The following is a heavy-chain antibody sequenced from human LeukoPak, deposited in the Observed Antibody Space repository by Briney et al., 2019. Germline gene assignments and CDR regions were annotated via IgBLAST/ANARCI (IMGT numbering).Heavy chain of an antibody. CDR3: ARDPVSSGWYDAFDI. D-gene: IGHD6-19*01. CDR2: ISSSGSTI. J-gene: IGHJ3*02. Sequence: GGSLRLSCAASGFTFSSYEMNWVRQAPGKGLEWVSYISSSGSTIYYADSVKGRFTISRDNSKNTLYLQMNSLRAEDTAVYYCARDPVSSGWYDAFDIWGQGTMVTVSS. CDR1: GFTFSSYE. V-gene: IGHV3-48*03.